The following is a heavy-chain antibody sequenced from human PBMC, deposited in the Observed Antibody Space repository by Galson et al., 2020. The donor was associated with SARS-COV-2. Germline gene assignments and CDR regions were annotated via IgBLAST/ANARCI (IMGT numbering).Heavy chain of an antibody. CDR1: GLTFSFYA. D-gene: IGHD1-26*01. V-gene: IGHV3-23*01. CDR2: ISGSGDST. CDR3: AKDKRGLLDAFDI. Sequence: GGSLRLSCGASGLTFSFYAMSWVRQAPGKGLEWVSAISGSGDSTYYADPVKGRFTISRDNSKNTLFLQMNSLRAEDTAVYYCAKDKRGLLDAFDIWGQGTMVTVSS. J-gene: IGHJ3*02.